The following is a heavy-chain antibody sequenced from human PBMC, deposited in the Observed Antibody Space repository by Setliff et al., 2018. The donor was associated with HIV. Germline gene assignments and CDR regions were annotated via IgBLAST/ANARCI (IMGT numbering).Heavy chain of an antibody. V-gene: IGHV1-8*03. CDR1: GYTFTSYD. Sequence: WASVKVSCKASGYTFTSYDINWVRQATGRGLEWMAWMNPNSGNTGYTQKFQGRVTITRNTSITTAYMELSSLRSEDTAIYYCARGRGPSRFDYWGQGTLVTVSS. CDR2: MNPNSGNT. J-gene: IGHJ4*01. CDR3: ARGRGPSRFDY.